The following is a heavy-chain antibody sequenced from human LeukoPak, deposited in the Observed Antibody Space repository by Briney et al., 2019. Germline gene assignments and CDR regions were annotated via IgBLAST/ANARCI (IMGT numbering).Heavy chain of an antibody. V-gene: IGHV3-21*01. Sequence: GGSLRLSCAASGFTFSSYSMNWVRQAPGKGLEWVSSISSSSSYIYYADSVKGRFTISRDNAKNSLYLQMNSLRAEDTAVYYCAREGDGYNPLDYWGQGTLVTVSS. CDR3: AREGDGYNPLDY. J-gene: IGHJ4*02. CDR1: GFTFSSYS. CDR2: ISSSSSYI. D-gene: IGHD5-24*01.